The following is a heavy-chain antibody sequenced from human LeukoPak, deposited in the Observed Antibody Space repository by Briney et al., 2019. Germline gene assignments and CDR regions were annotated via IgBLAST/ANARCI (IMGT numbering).Heavy chain of an antibody. D-gene: IGHD1-26*01. J-gene: IGHJ4*02. Sequence: GGSLRLSCAASAFSLNAYNMNWVRQAPGKGLEWVSSISYTGTYIYYADSVKGRFTISRDNAQNSLYLQMNSLRAEDTAICYCVRDRGTYRPIDYWGQGTLVTVSS. CDR3: VRDRGTYRPIDY. V-gene: IGHV3-21*04. CDR1: AFSLNAYN. CDR2: ISYTGTYI.